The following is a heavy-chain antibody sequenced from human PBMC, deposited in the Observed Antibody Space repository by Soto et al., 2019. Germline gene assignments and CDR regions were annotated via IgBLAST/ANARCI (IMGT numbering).Heavy chain of an antibody. CDR2: IYYSGST. V-gene: IGHV4-39*01. Sequence: PSETLSLTCTVSGGSISSSSYYWGWIRQPPGKGLEWIGSIYYSGSTYYNPSLKSRVTISVDTSKNQFSLKLSSVTAADTAVYYCARHGVGDSGSYYGGYYYYYGMDVWGQGTTVTVSS. CDR3: ARHGVGDSGSYYGGYYYYYGMDV. D-gene: IGHD1-26*01. CDR1: GGSISSSSYY. J-gene: IGHJ6*02.